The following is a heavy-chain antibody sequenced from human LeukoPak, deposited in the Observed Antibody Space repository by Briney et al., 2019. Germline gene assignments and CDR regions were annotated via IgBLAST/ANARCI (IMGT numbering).Heavy chain of an antibody. J-gene: IGHJ4*02. CDR1: GFTFDDYA. Sequence: GRSLRLSCAASGFTFDDYAMHWVRQAPGKGLEWVSGISWNSGSIGYADSVEGRFTISRDNAKNSLYLQMNSLRAEDTAVYYCARGGEEGARVLYYFDYWGQGTLVTVSS. CDR3: ARGGEEGARVLYYFDY. CDR2: ISWNSGSI. V-gene: IGHV3-9*01. D-gene: IGHD1-26*01.